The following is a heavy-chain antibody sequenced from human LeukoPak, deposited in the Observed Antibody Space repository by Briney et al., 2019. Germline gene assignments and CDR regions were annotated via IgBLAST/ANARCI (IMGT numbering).Heavy chain of an antibody. CDR3: AKDLTGVNYCLDQ. CDR1: GVTFSSYV. J-gene: IGHJ4*02. Sequence: GGSLRLSCAASGVTFSSYVMHWVRQAPGKGLEWVAVISNDGSNKHYADSVKGRFTISRDNSKNTLYLQINSLRAEDTAVYYCAKDLTGVNYCLDQWGQGTLVTVSS. CDR2: ISNDGSNK. D-gene: IGHD1-7*01. V-gene: IGHV3-30*18.